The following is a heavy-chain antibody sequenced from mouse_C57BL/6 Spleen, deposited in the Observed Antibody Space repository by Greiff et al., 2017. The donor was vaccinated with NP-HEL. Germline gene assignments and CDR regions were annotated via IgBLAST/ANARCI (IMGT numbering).Heavy chain of an antibody. CDR2: INYDGSST. Sequence: EVKVEESEGGLVQPGSSMKLSCTASGFTFSDYYMAWVRQVPEKGLEWVANINYDGSSTYYLDSLKSRFIISRDNAKNILYLQMSSLKSEDTATYYCARGGLRRYYAMDYWGQGTSVTVSS. J-gene: IGHJ4*01. CDR3: ARGGLRRYYAMDY. D-gene: IGHD2-4*01. V-gene: IGHV5-16*01. CDR1: GFTFSDYY.